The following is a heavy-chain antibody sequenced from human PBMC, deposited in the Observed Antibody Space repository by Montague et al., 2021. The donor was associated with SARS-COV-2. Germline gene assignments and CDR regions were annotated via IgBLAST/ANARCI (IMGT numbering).Heavy chain of an antibody. J-gene: IGHJ6*02. Sequence: TLSLTCTVSGGSISSGSYYWSWIRQPAGKGLEWIGRIYTSGSTNYNPSLKSRVTISVDTSKNQFSLRLSSVTAADTAVYYCARVGVGTMVRGVIPAYYYYYGMDVWGQGTTVTVSS. CDR2: IYTSGST. CDR3: ARVGVGTMVRGVIPAYYYYYGMDV. D-gene: IGHD3-10*01. CDR1: GGSISSGSYY. V-gene: IGHV4-61*02.